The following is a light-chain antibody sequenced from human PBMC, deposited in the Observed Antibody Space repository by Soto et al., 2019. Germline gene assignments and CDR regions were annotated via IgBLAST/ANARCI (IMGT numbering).Light chain of an antibody. J-gene: IGKJ1*01. V-gene: IGKV1-39*01. CDR3: QQTYNTPRT. Sequence: DILLTQSPSSLSASVGDRVTITCRASQNINTYLHWYQQKPGRAPNLLISGASVLLSGVPSRFVGSGSGTEFTLTVTSPQPDDFATYYCQQTYNTPRTFGQGTNVEAK. CDR1: QNINTY. CDR2: GAS.